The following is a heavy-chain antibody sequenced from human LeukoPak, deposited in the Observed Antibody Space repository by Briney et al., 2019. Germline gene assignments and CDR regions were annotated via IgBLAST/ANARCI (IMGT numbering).Heavy chain of an antibody. CDR3: ARSGGGFTADFDY. CDR2: ISGSGGST. CDR1: GFTFSSYA. Sequence: PGGSLRLSCAASGFTFSSYAMTWVRQAPGKGLKWVSIISGSGGSTYYADSVKGRFTISRDNSKNTLYLQMNSLRPDDTALYYCARSGGGFTADFDYWGQGTLVTVSS. V-gene: IGHV3-23*01. D-gene: IGHD4-23*01. J-gene: IGHJ4*02.